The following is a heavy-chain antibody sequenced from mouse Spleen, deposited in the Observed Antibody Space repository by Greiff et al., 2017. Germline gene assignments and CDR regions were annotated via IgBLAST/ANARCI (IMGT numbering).Heavy chain of an antibody. V-gene: IGHV5-6*01. CDR3: ARQRITTVAFDY. CDR2: ISSGGSYT. D-gene: IGHD1-1*01. Sequence: EVQRVESGGDLVKPGGSLKLSCAASGFTFSSYGMSWVRQTPDKRLEWVATISSGGSYTYYPDSVKGRFTISRDNAKNTLYLQMSSLKSEDTAMYYCARQRITTVAFDYWGQGTTLTVSS. J-gene: IGHJ2*01. CDR1: GFTFSSYG.